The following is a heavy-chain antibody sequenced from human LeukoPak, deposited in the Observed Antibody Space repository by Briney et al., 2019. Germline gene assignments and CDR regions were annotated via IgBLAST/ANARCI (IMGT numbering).Heavy chain of an antibody. V-gene: IGHV7-4-1*02. D-gene: IGHD3-22*01. Sequence: ASVNVSFKASGYTFTVYALHWVRQAPGQGLEWMGWINTNTGNPTYAQGFTGRFVFSLDTSVSTAYLQISSLKAEDTAVYYCARDPNHYYDSSGYYGDYWGQGTLVTVSS. CDR3: ARDPNHYYDSSGYYGDY. CDR1: GYTFTVYA. J-gene: IGHJ4*02. CDR2: INTNTGNP.